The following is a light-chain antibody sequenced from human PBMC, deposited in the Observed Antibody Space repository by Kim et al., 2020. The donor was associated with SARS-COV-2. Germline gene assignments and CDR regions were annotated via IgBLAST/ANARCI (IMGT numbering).Light chain of an antibody. CDR1: QTVTSNY. CDR3: QQYGSSPAT. J-gene: IGKJ1*01. V-gene: IGKV3-20*01. Sequence: SPGERAHLSCRASQTVTSNYLAWYQQKPGQAPRLLIYGASSRATGIPDRFSGSGSGTDFTLTISRLEPEDFAVYYCQQYGSSPATFGQGTKVDIK. CDR2: GAS.